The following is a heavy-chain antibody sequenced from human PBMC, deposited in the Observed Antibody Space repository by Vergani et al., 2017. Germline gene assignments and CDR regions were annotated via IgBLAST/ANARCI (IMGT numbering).Heavy chain of an antibody. V-gene: IGHV4-4*07. CDR2: IYTSGST. CDR1: GFSIDNGYY. CDR3: ARGSCLGGSCYKPLFDY. D-gene: IGHD2-15*01. Sequence: QVQLQESGPGLVKPSETLSLTCAVSGFSIDNGYYWDWIRQPAGKGLEWIGRIYTSGSTNYNPSLKSRVTMSEDTSKNQFSLNLTSVTAADTAVYFCARGSCLGGSCYKPLFDYWGQGILVTVSS. J-gene: IGHJ4*02.